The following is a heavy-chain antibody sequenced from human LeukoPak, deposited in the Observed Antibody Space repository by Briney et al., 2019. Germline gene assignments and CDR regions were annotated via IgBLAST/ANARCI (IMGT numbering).Heavy chain of an antibody. CDR1: GDSVSSGTHD. CDR3: ATYRSALSYGMDV. V-gene: IGHV4-61*02. CDR2: VAPSGSI. J-gene: IGHJ6*02. Sequence: SQTLSLTCTVSGDSVSSGTHDWSWVRQPAGNGLEWIGRVAPSGSISYNPSLTSRVTISVDTSKNHFSLRLNSVTATDTAVYYCATYRSALSYGMDVWGRGTTVTVS. D-gene: IGHD6-6*01.